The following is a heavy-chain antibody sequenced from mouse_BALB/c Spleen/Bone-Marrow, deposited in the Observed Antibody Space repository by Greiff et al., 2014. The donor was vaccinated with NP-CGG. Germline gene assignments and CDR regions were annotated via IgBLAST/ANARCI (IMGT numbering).Heavy chain of an antibody. CDR1: GFNIKNYY. Sequence: VQLKESGAELVRPGAFVKLSCKASGFNIKNYYIHWGRQRPEQGLEWIGLIDPENGNTIFDPKFQGKASMTADTSSNTAYLQLSSLTSEDAAVYYCTNFGPFDYWGPGTTLTVSS. J-gene: IGHJ2*01. CDR3: TNFGPFDY. CDR2: IDPENGNT. V-gene: IGHV14-1*02.